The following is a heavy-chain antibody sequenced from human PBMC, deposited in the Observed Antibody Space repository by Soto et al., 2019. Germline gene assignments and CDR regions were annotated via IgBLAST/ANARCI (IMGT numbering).Heavy chain of an antibody. J-gene: IGHJ4*02. Sequence: EVQLLESGGGLVQPGGSLRLSCAASGFIFSNYGMSWVRQAPGKGLQWVSSITDTGGDTKYADSVRGRFTMSRDNSKKTLYLQMNSLRVEDSALYYCARGSTDSYPGSRIFDFWGRGTLVTVSS. V-gene: IGHV3-23*01. D-gene: IGHD3-10*01. CDR1: GFIFSNYG. CDR2: ITDTGGDT. CDR3: ARGSTDSYPGSRIFDF.